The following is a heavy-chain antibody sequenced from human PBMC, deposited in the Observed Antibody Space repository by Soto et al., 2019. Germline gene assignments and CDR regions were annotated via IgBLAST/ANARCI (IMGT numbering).Heavy chain of an antibody. CDR3: TREDEILTGFDC. V-gene: IGHV3-33*01. J-gene: IGHJ4*02. CDR2: IWNDGSNK. D-gene: IGHD3-9*01. CDR1: GFIFSSYG. Sequence: QVQLVESGGGVVQPGRSLRLSCAASGFIFSSYGMHWVRQAPGKGLEWVAAIWNDGSNKDYAHSVKGRFTISRDNSKNTVYLQMNSLRGEDTAMYYCTREDEILTGFDCWGQGTLVTVSS.